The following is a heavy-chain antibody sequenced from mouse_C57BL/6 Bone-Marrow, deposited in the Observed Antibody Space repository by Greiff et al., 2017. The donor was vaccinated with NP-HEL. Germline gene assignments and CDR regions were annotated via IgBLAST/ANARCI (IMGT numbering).Heavy chain of an antibody. CDR2: IYWDDDK. Sequence: QVTLKVCGPGILQSSQTLSLTCSFSGFSLSTSGMGVSWIRQPSGKGLEWLAHIYWDDDKRYNPSLKSRLTISKDTSRNQVFLKITSVDTADTATYYCARLYYDYDGGLYYFDYWGQGTTLTVSS. J-gene: IGHJ2*01. CDR3: ARLYYDYDGGLYYFDY. D-gene: IGHD2-4*01. CDR1: GFSLSTSGMG. V-gene: IGHV8-12*01.